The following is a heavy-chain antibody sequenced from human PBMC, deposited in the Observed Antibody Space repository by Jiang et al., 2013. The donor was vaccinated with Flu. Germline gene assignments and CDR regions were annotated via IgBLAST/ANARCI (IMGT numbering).Heavy chain of an antibody. V-gene: IGHV1-46*03. D-gene: IGHD3-3*01. CDR3: ARVSGYPSYFDY. Sequence: QLVESGAEVRKPGASVKVSCKASGYTFSSFYIHWVRQAPGQGLEWMGVINPSGGSPSYAQKFQGRVTMTRDTSTSTVYLQLSSLRSEDTAVYFCARVSGYPSYFDYWGQGTLVTVSS. CDR1: GYTFSSFY. J-gene: IGHJ4*02. CDR2: INPSGGSP.